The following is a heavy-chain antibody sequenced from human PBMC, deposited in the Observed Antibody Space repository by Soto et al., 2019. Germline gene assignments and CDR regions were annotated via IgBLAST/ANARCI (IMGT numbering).Heavy chain of an antibody. CDR2: IYYSGST. CDR1: GASLSSYY. V-gene: IGHV4-59*12. Sequence: SETLSLTCVVSGASLSSYYWSWIRQPPGKGLEWIGYIYYSGSTNYNPSIKSRVTISVDTSKNQFSLKLSSVTAADTAVYYCARGGVDYYDSSGYYFSPYYFDYWGQGTLVTVSS. D-gene: IGHD3-22*01. CDR3: ARGGVDYYDSSGYYFSPYYFDY. J-gene: IGHJ4*02.